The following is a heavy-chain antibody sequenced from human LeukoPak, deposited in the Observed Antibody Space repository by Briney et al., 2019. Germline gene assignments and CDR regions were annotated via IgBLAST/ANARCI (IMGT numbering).Heavy chain of an antibody. CDR2: IYSRGNT. V-gene: IGHV4-39*07. CDR1: GVSISSGSNY. CDR3: ARGDY. J-gene: IGHJ4*02. Sequence: PSETLSLTCSVSGVSISSGSNYWGWIRQPPGKTLEWIGSIYSRGNTYYNPSLKSRVIILIDTAKNHFSLNLSSVTAADTAVYYCARGDYWGQGTLVTVSS.